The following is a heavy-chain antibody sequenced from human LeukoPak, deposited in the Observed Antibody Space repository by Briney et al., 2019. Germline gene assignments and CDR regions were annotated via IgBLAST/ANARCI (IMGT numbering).Heavy chain of an antibody. J-gene: IGHJ4*02. Sequence: GGSLRLSCAASGFTVRSNYMSWVRQAPGKGLEWVSVIYSGGSTYYADSVKGRFSISRDNSKNTLYLQMNGLRAEDTAVYYCARDFSGSYRYFDYWGQGTLVTVSS. CDR2: IYSGGST. V-gene: IGHV3-66*01. CDR3: ARDFSGSYRYFDY. CDR1: GFTVRSNY. D-gene: IGHD1-26*01.